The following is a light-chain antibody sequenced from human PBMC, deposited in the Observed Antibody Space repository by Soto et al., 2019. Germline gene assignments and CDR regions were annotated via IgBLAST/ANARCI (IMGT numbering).Light chain of an antibody. V-gene: IGLV2-14*03. Sequence: ALTQTASVSGSPGQSITMSCTGTSSDVGGYNFVSWYQQHPGKAPKLIVHEVANRLSGVSGRFSGSKSGNTAFLTISGLQAEDEAVYYCCSHSSSITWMFGGGTKLTVL. CDR1: SSDVGGYNF. J-gene: IGLJ3*02. CDR2: EVA. CDR3: CSHSSSITWM.